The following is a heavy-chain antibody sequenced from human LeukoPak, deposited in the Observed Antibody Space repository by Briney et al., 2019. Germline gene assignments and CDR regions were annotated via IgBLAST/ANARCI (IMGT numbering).Heavy chain of an antibody. CDR1: EYTFTGYY. Sequence: ASVKVSCKASEYTFTGYYIHWVRQAPGQGLEWMGWIDPNTGDSNYVQKFQGRVTMTRDTSISTAYMELSRLRSDDTAVYYCARLRTTSFPNFDYWGQGTLVTVSS. V-gene: IGHV1-2*02. D-gene: IGHD1-1*01. J-gene: IGHJ4*02. CDR2: IDPNTGDS. CDR3: ARLRTTSFPNFDY.